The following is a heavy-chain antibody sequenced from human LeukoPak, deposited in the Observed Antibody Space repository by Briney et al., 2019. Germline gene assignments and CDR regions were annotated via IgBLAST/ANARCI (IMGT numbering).Heavy chain of an antibody. CDR3: ARVDSSGFDY. D-gene: IGHD6-19*01. J-gene: IGHJ4*02. Sequence: PSETLSLTCAVSGGSISSSNWWSRVRPPPGKGVEGSGEIYRSGSTNYNPSLKCRVTISVHKSKNQFSLTLSSVTAADTDVYYCARVDSSGFDYWGQGTLVTVSS. CDR1: GGSISSSNW. CDR2: IYRSGST. V-gene: IGHV4-4*02.